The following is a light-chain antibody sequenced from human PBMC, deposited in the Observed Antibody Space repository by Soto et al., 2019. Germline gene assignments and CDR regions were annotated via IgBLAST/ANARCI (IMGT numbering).Light chain of an antibody. J-gene: IGKJ1*01. CDR1: QSISSY. CDR3: QQSYSTPRT. CDR2: AAS. Sequence: IQMTQSPSSLSASVGDRVTITCRASQSISSYLNWYQKKPGKDPKLLIYAASSLQSGVPSRFSGSGSGTDFNLTISSLQTEDLATYYCQQSYSTPRTFGQGTKLDIK. V-gene: IGKV1-39*01.